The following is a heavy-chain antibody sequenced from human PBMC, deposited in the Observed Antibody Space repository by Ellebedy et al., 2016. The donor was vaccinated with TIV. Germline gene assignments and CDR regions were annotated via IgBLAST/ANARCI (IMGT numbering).Heavy chain of an antibody. V-gene: IGHV3-7*01. CDR2: IRQEGDEI. Sequence: GESLTISCAASGFNFRSYWMTWVRQAPGKGLEWVAKIRQEGDEIYYVESVKGRFTISRDNAKNSLFLQMKSLRVEDTAVYYCASRASYGDYAVQVNPWFDPWGQGTLVTVSS. D-gene: IGHD4-17*01. J-gene: IGHJ5*02. CDR3: ASRASYGDYAVQVNPWFDP. CDR1: GFNFRSYW.